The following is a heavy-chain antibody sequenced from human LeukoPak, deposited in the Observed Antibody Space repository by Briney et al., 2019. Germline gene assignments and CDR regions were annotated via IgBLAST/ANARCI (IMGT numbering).Heavy chain of an antibody. J-gene: IGHJ4*02. V-gene: IGHV3-33*06. Sequence: GGSRRPSSAASGFTFSSNGMHGDRQAPGKGLEWVAGIWYDGSNKYYADSVKGRFTISRDNSKNTLYLQMNSLRAEDTAVYYCAKYATVTTEYFDYWGQGTLVTVSS. D-gene: IGHD4-17*01. CDR3: AKYATVTTEYFDY. CDR1: GFTFSSNG. CDR2: IWYDGSNK.